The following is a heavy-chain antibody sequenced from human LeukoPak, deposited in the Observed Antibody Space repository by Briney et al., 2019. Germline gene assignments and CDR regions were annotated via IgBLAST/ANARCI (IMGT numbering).Heavy chain of an antibody. D-gene: IGHD3-3*01. CDR1: GYSISSGYY. CDR2: IYHSGST. V-gene: IGHV4-38-2*01. CDR3: AGTLTEWLSFDI. J-gene: IGHJ3*02. Sequence: SETLSLTCAVSGYSISSGYYWGWIRQPPGKGLEWIGSIYHSGSTYYNPSLKSRVTISVDTSKNQFSLKLSSVTAADTAVYYCAGTLTEWLSFDIWGQGTMVTVSS.